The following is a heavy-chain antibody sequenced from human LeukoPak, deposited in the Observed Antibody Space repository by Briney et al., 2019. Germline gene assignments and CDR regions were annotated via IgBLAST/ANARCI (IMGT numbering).Heavy chain of an antibody. V-gene: IGHV4-4*07. CDR3: ARGRGLWPGYDYCMYV. D-gene: IGHD2-21*01. Sequence: SETLPLTRTVSGGSMNTYYWSWIRQPAGKGLEWIGRIHTSGNGDYNPSLKSRVTMSVGTSKNQFSLRLSPVTAADTAVYYCARGRGLWPGYDYCMYVWARGATVTVSS. J-gene: IGHJ6*03. CDR1: GGSMNTYY. CDR2: IHTSGNG.